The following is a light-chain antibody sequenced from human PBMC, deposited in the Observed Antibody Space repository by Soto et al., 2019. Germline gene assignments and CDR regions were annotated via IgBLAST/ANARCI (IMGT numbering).Light chain of an antibody. V-gene: IGKV1-27*01. J-gene: IGKJ4*01. CDR2: AAS. CDR1: QDIGNF. Sequence: DIQMTQSPSSLSAFVGDRVTITCRASQDIGNFLAWYQQKPGKVPKLLIHAASTLQSGVPSRFSGSGSGTDFTLTISSLQPEDVATYYCQKCKVAPFTFGGGTKVDIK. CDR3: QKCKVAPFT.